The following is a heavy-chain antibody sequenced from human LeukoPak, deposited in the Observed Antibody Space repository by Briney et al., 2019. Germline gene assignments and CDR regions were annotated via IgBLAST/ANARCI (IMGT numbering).Heavy chain of an antibody. CDR3: ARDSLYSSSSDFGAFDI. CDR2: ISSDGSNK. Sequence: GGSLRLSCAASGFTFSNYAMHWVRQAPGKGLDWVTLISSDGSNKYYADSVKGRFTISRDNSKNTLYLQMNSLRAEDTAVYYCARDSLYSSSSDFGAFDIWGQGTMATVSS. D-gene: IGHD6-13*01. CDR1: GFTFSNYA. J-gene: IGHJ3*02. V-gene: IGHV3-30-3*01.